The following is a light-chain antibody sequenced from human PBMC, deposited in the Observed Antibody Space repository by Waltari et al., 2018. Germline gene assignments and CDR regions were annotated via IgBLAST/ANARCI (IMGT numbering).Light chain of an antibody. Sequence: SSELTQDPAVSVALGQTVRITCQGDSLRSYYASWYQQKPGQAPVLVIYGKNNRPSGMPDRFAGSSSGNTASLTLTGAQAEDEADYYCNSRDSSGNPHVVFGGGTKLTVL. V-gene: IGLV3-19*01. J-gene: IGLJ2*01. CDR3: NSRDSSGNPHVV. CDR1: SLRSYY. CDR2: GKN.